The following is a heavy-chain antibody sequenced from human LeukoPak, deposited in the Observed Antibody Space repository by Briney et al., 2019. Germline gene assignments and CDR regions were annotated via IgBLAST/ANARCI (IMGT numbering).Heavy chain of an antibody. Sequence: ASVKVSCKASGYTFTNYGISWGRQAPGQGLEWIGWVGAYDGDTNYAEKVQGRVTMTTDTSTSTAYLELRSLRSDDTAVYYCARDYDRWNNDCFDPWGQGTLVIVSS. D-gene: IGHD1/OR15-1a*01. CDR1: GYTFTNYG. CDR2: VGAYDGDT. CDR3: ARDYDRWNNDCFDP. V-gene: IGHV1-18*01. J-gene: IGHJ5*02.